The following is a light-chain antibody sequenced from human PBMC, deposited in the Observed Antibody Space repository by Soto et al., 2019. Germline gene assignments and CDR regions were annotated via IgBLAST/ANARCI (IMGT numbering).Light chain of an antibody. CDR3: QQRSNWPLT. CDR2: DAS. CDR1: QSVGSS. J-gene: IGKJ4*01. V-gene: IGKV3-11*01. Sequence: EIVLTQSPASLSLSPGERATLSCRASQSVGSSLFWYQQKPGQAPRLLIYDASNRATGIPAGFTGSGSGTDFTLIISSLEPEDFAVYYCQQRSNWPLTFGGGTKMEIK.